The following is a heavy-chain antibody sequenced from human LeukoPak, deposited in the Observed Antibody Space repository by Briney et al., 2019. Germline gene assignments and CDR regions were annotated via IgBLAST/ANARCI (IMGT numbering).Heavy chain of an antibody. J-gene: IGHJ2*01. CDR3: VRERTGYFDL. CDR2: IYYSGGT. V-gene: IGHV4-59*01. CDR1: GGSISGYY. D-gene: IGHD1-14*01. Sequence: SETLSLTCTVSGGSISGYYWGWIRQPPGEGLEWIGYIYYSGGTNYNPSLESRVTISIDTSKNQFSLKLNSVTAADTAVYYCVRERTGYFDLWGRGPLVTVSS.